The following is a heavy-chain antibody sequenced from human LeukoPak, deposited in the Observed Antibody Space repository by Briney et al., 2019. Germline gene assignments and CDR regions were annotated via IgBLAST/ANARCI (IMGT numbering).Heavy chain of an antibody. J-gene: IGHJ6*02. Sequence: TPSETLSLTCTVSGGSITNYFWSWIRQPPGKGLEWIGYIFYRGTTSYNPALNSRVTISLGTSTNRFSLKLTSVSAADTAVYYCASTQLRNYYYYGMDVWGQGTTVTVSS. V-gene: IGHV4-59*12. CDR1: GGSITNYF. CDR3: ASTQLRNYYYYGMDV. CDR2: IFYRGTT. D-gene: IGHD5-12*01.